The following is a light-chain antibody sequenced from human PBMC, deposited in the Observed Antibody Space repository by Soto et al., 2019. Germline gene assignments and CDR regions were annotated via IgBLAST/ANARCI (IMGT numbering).Light chain of an antibody. Sequence: EIVLTQSPATLSSFPGDRVTLSCRASQYTNTRLAWYQHRPGQAPRLLIYDASNRATGIAPRFRGSGSGTDFTLTISRLEPDDFAVYYCQHYGTSITFGQGTRLEIK. V-gene: IGKV3D-11*03. CDR3: QHYGTSIT. CDR1: QYTNTR. J-gene: IGKJ5*01. CDR2: DAS.